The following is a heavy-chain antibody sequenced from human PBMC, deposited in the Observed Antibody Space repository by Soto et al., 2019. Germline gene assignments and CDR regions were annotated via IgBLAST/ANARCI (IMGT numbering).Heavy chain of an antibody. CDR3: ARAPKPITMIRKQPYYFDY. Sequence: SETLSLTCAISGVSFSGFYWSWIRQPPGRGLEWIGEIDHSGSTKYNPPLKSRVTISVDTSKRQFPLNLRSVTAADTAVYYCARAPKPITMIRKQPYYFDYWGHGTLVTVSS. D-gene: IGHD3-10*01. V-gene: IGHV4-34*01. J-gene: IGHJ4*01. CDR2: IDHSGST. CDR1: GVSFSGFY.